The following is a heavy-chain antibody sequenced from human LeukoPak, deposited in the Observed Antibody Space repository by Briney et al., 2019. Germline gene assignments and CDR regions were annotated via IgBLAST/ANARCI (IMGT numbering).Heavy chain of an antibody. Sequence: SVKVSCKASGYTFTGYYMHWVRQAPGQGLEWMGGIIPIFGTANYAQKFQGRVTITADKSTSTAYMELRSLRSDDTAVYYCARGDDILTGYKNWFDSWGRGTLVTVSS. J-gene: IGHJ5*01. D-gene: IGHD3-9*01. V-gene: IGHV1-69*06. CDR3: ARGDDILTGYKNWFDS. CDR1: GYTFTGYY. CDR2: IIPIFGTA.